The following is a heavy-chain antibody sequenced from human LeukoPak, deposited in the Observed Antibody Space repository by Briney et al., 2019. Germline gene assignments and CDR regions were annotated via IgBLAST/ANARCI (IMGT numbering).Heavy chain of an antibody. CDR1: VYTFSIYN. CDR3: ARVRGSGSYVDY. J-gene: IGHJ4*02. CDR2: NSSSTSTI. D-gene: IGHD3-10*01. Sequence: GGSLGLSCGASVYTFSIYNIKCVRQAPGKGVEWMSYNSSSTSTIYYADSVKGRFTISRDNAKNSLYPQMNSLRVEDTAVYYCARVRGSGSYVDYWGQGTLVTVSS. V-gene: IGHV3-48*01.